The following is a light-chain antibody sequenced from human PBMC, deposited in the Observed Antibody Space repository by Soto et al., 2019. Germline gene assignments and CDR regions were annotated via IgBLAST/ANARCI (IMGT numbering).Light chain of an antibody. J-gene: IGKJ1*01. CDR3: QKYDNAPWT. CDR1: RGINNF. Sequence: DIQMTQSPSSLSASVGDRVTISCRASRGINNFLAWHQQKPGKVPKLLIHTASTLQSGVPSRFSGSGSGTDFTLTISGLQPEDVATYYCQKYDNAPWTFGQGTKVEIK. V-gene: IGKV1-27*01. CDR2: TAS.